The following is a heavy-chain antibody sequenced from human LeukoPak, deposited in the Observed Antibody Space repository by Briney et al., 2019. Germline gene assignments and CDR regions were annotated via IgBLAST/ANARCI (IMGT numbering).Heavy chain of an antibody. D-gene: IGHD1/OR15-1a*01. Sequence: SETLSLTCAVYGGPFSGYYWSWIRQPPGKGLEWIGEINHSGSTNYNPSLKSRVTISVDTSKNQFSLKLSSVTAADTAVYYCAGAGNTPYYYYYMDVWGKGTTVTVSS. CDR1: GGPFSGYY. J-gene: IGHJ6*03. V-gene: IGHV4-34*01. CDR2: INHSGST. CDR3: AGAGNTPYYYYYMDV.